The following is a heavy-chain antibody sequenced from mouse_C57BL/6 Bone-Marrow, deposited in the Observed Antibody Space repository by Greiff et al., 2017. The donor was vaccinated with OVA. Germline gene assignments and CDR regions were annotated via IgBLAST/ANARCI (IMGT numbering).Heavy chain of an antibody. J-gene: IGHJ3*01. Sequence: VQGVESGAELVRPGTSVKVSCKASGYAFTNYLIEWVKQRPGQGLEWIGVINPGSGGTNYNEKFKGKATLTADESSSTAYMQLSSLTAEDSAVYCCARDGTRAYWGQGTLVTVSA. CDR3: ARDGTRAY. CDR2: INPGSGGT. V-gene: IGHV1-54*01. CDR1: GYAFTNYL. D-gene: IGHD3-3*01.